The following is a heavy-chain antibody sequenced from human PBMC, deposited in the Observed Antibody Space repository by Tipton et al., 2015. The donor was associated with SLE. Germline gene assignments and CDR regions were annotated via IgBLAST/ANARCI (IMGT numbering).Heavy chain of an antibody. V-gene: IGHV3-7*01. Sequence: SLRLSCAASGFTFSSYWMSWVRQAPGKGLEWVANIKQDGSEKYYVDSVKGRFTISRDNAKNSLYLQMNSLRAEDTAVYYCARDSGSSGWYAEDYWGQGTLVTVSS. CDR3: ARDSGSSGWYAEDY. CDR1: GFTFSSYW. D-gene: IGHD6-19*01. CDR2: IKQDGSEK. J-gene: IGHJ4*02.